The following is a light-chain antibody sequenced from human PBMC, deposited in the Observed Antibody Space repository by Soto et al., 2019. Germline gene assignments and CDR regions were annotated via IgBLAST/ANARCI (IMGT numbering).Light chain of an antibody. CDR2: ANS. Sequence: QSVLTQPPSVSGAPGQRVTISCTGSSSNIGAGYDVYWSRHLPGTAPKLLIYANSNRPSGVPDRFSGSKSGASASLAITGLQSGDEGDHYCQSHDSGLSGVVFGGGTKVTVL. CDR1: SSNIGAGYD. V-gene: IGLV1-40*01. CDR3: QSHDSGLSGVV. J-gene: IGLJ2*01.